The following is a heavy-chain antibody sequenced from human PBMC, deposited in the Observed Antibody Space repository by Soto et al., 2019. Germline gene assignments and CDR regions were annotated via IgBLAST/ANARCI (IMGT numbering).Heavy chain of an antibody. D-gene: IGHD3-3*01. CDR2: IYYSGST. V-gene: IGHV4-39*01. CDR3: ARAPSPYYDFWSGYYTGMVNWFDP. CDR1: GGSISSSSYY. J-gene: IGHJ5*02. Sequence: SETLSLTCTVSGGSISSSSYYWGWIRQPPGKGLEWIGSIYYSGSTYYNPSLKSRVTISVDTSKNQFSLKLSSVTAADTAVYYCARAPSPYYDFWSGYYTGMVNWFDPWGQGTLVTVSS.